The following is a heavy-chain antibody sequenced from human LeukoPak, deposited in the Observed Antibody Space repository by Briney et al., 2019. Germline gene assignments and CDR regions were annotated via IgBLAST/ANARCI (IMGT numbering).Heavy chain of an antibody. D-gene: IGHD1-26*01. V-gene: IGHV4-31*03. Sequence: SQTLSLTCTVSGGSISSGSYYWSWIRQHPGKDLEWIGNIYYSGNTHYNPSLKSRVTISVDTSKNQFSLKLNSVTAADTAVYYCAREWEYGLDYWGQGTLVTVSS. CDR1: GGSISSGSYY. CDR2: IYYSGNT. J-gene: IGHJ4*02. CDR3: AREWEYGLDY.